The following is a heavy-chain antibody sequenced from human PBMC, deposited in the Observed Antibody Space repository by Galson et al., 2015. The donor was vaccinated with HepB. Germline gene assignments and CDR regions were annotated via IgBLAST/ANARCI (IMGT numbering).Heavy chain of an antibody. CDR1: GFTFNNYN. J-gene: IGHJ4*02. V-gene: IGHV3-48*02. CDR3: ARSGNYYLDY. D-gene: IGHD1-26*01. CDR2: ISHSTNSI. Sequence: SLRLSCAASGFTFNNYNMNWVRQAPGKGLEWVSYISHSTNSIYCADSVKGRFTISRDNAKNSLYLQMNSLRDEDTAVYYCARSGNYYLDYWGQGTLVTVSS.